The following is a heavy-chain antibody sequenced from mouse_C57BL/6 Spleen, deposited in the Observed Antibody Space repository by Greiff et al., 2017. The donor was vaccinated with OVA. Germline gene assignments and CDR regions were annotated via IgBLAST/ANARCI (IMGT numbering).Heavy chain of an antibody. J-gene: IGHJ3*01. CDR2: INPKNGGT. Sequence: VQLQQSGPELVKPGASVKMSCKASGYTFTDYNMHWVKQSHGKSLEWIGYINPKNGGTSSNQKFKGKATLTVNKSSSTAYLELRSLTSENSAVYYCARGDYSNAWFAYWGQGTLVTVSA. V-gene: IGHV1-22*01. CDR1: GYTFTDYN. CDR3: ARGDYSNAWFAY. D-gene: IGHD2-5*01.